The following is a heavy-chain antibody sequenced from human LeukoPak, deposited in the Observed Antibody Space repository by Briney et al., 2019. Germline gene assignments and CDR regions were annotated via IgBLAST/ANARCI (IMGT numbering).Heavy chain of an antibody. Sequence: GASVKVSCKASGYTFTSYDINWVRQAPGQGLEWMGWINTNTGNPTYAQGFTGRFVFSLDTSVSTAYLQISSLKAEDTAVYYCARDRYYYDSSGYYRHFDYWGQGTLVTVSS. V-gene: IGHV7-4-1*02. CDR3: ARDRYYYDSSGYYRHFDY. D-gene: IGHD3-22*01. J-gene: IGHJ4*02. CDR2: INTNTGNP. CDR1: GYTFTSYD.